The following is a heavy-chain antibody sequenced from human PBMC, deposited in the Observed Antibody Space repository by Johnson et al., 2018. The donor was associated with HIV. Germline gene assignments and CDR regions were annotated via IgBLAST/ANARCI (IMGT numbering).Heavy chain of an antibody. CDR1: GFTVSANY. J-gene: IGHJ3*02. CDR3: ARGIAAAAMTLHAFDI. CDR2: IYSGGST. V-gene: IGHV3-66*01. Sequence: VQLVESGGGLVQPGGSLRLSCVASGFTVSANYMSWVRQAPGKGLEWVSVIYSGGSTYYADSVKGRFIISRDNSKNTLNLQMNSLRAEDTAVYYCARGIAAAAMTLHAFDIWGQGAVVTVPS. D-gene: IGHD6-13*01.